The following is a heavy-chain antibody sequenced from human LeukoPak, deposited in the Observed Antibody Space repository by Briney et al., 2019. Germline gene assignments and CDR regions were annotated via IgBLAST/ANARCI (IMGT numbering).Heavy chain of an antibody. CDR2: IYINGDT. Sequence: SESLSLTCSVSGDSITTFYWSWVRQAPGKGLECIGFIYINGDTSYNPSRKGRATLSLDTSRNQFSLRLTSVTAADTAVYYCPKTARTFPSWGPGILVTVSS. J-gene: IGHJ5*02. V-gene: IGHV4-4*09. CDR1: GDSITTFY. D-gene: IGHD1-7*01. CDR3: PKTARTFPS.